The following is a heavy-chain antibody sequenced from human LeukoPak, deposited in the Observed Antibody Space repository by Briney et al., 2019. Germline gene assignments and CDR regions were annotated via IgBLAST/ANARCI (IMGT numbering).Heavy chain of an antibody. Sequence: GGSLRLSCAASGFTFDDYAMHWVRQAPGKGLEWVSGISWNSGSIGYADSVKGRFTISRDNAKNSLYLQMNSLRAEDMALYYCARSHSSAWYWDWFDPWGQGTLVTVSS. CDR2: ISWNSGSI. CDR1: GFTFDDYA. CDR3: ARSHSSAWYWDWFDP. V-gene: IGHV3-9*03. D-gene: IGHD6-19*01. J-gene: IGHJ5*02.